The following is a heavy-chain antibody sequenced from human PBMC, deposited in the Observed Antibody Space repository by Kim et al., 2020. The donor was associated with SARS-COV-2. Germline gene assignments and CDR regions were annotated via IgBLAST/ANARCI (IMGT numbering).Heavy chain of an antibody. Sequence: GGSLRLSCAASGFTFSTYSMNWVRQAPGKGLEWISCINGDSSAIYYADSVEGRFTISRDNAKNTLSLQMDNLRAEDTAVYFCARDLHCAFDYWGMGTLV. V-gene: IGHV3-48*01. J-gene: IGHJ4*02. CDR1: GFTFSTYS. CDR2: INGDSSAI. CDR3: ARDLHCAFDY.